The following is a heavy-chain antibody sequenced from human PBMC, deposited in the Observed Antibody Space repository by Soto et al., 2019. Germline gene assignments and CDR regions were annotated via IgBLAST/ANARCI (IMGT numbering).Heavy chain of an antibody. CDR1: GGSISTDHYH. V-gene: IGHV4-30-4*01. Sequence: QVQLQESGPGLVRPSQTLSLTCTVSGGSISTDHYHWTWIRQTPGKVLERIGYIHYSGSIHFNPSLQSRVSMSVETSKNLFSLKLSSVTAADTAVYFCAREDDGGDRDYYGLDVWGQGTTVTVSS. CDR2: IHYSGSI. CDR3: AREDDGGDRDYYGLDV. D-gene: IGHD2-21*02. J-gene: IGHJ6*02.